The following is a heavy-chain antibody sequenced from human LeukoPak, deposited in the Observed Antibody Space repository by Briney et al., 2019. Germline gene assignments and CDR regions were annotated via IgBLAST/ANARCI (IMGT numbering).Heavy chain of an antibody. CDR2: FDPEDGET. Sequence: ASVKVSCKVSGYTLTELSMHWVRQAPGKGLEWMGGFDPEDGETIYAQKFQGRVTMTEDTSTDTAYMELSSLRSEDTAVYYCATLYDSTRTFDHWGQGTLVTVSS. CDR3: ATLYDSTRTFDH. D-gene: IGHD3-22*01. V-gene: IGHV1-24*01. J-gene: IGHJ4*02. CDR1: GYTLTELS.